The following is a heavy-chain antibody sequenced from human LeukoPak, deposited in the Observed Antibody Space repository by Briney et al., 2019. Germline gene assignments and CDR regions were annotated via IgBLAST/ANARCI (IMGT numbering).Heavy chain of an antibody. Sequence: KTSETLSLTCAVYGGSFSGYYWSWIRQPPGKRLEWIGEINHSGSTNYNPSLKSRVTISVDTSKNQFSLKLSSVTAADTAVYYCARGRGLTGYALDYWGQGTLVTVSS. CDR1: GGSFSGYY. V-gene: IGHV4-34*01. D-gene: IGHD3-9*01. J-gene: IGHJ4*02. CDR2: INHSGST. CDR3: ARGRGLTGYALDY.